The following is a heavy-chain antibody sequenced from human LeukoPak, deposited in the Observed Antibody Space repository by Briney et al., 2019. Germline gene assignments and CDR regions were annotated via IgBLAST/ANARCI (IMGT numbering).Heavy chain of an antibody. CDR1: GGSISSRSSF. D-gene: IGHD6-19*01. V-gene: IGHV4-39*01. Sequence: PSETLSLTCTVSGGSISSRSSFWGWIRQPPGKGLDWIGSIYDSETTSYNPSLKSRVTISVDTSKAQFSLTLSSVTAADTAVYYCARHTSVAGPFDYWGQGTLVTVSS. CDR2: IYDSETT. CDR3: ARHTSVAGPFDY. J-gene: IGHJ4*02.